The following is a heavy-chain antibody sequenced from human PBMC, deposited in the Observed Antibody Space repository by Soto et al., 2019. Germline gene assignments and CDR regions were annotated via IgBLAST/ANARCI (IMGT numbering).Heavy chain of an antibody. CDR1: GFTFRNYA. D-gene: IGHD5-12*01. CDR2: IRGSGDST. J-gene: IGHJ4*02. V-gene: IGHV3-23*01. Sequence: EVQLLESGGGLVQPGGSLRLSCAASGFTFRNYAMTWVRQAPGKGLEWVSTIRGSGDSTYYADSVKGRITISRDNSKNTMYLQMNSLEAEDTAIYFCAKGGFTSYFDYWGQGIPVTVSS. CDR3: AKGGFTSYFDY.